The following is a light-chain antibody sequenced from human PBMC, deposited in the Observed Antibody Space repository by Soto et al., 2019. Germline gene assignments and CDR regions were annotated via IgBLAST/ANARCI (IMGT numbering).Light chain of an antibody. CDR1: QSVSSN. Sequence: EILLTQSPGTLSLSPGERSTLSCSASQSVSSNLAWYQQKPGQAPRLLIYGASNRATGIPARFSGSGSGTDFTLTISSLEPEDFAVYYCHQRQYWPPITFGQGTRLEIK. V-gene: IGKV3-11*01. J-gene: IGKJ5*01. CDR3: HQRQYWPPIT. CDR2: GAS.